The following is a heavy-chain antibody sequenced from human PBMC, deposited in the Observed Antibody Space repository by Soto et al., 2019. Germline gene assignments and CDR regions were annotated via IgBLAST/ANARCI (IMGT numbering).Heavy chain of an antibody. CDR1: DGYISSYY. Sequence: SETMSHTNTVSDGYISSYYWSWIRQQPGKGLEWIGYIYYSGSTNYNPSLKSRVTISVDTSKNQFSLKLSSVTAADTAVYYCASAAVVTPGQTDYWGQGTLVTVSS. J-gene: IGHJ4*02. V-gene: IGHV4-59*08. D-gene: IGHD2-21*02. CDR3: ASAAVVTPGQTDY. CDR2: IYYSGST.